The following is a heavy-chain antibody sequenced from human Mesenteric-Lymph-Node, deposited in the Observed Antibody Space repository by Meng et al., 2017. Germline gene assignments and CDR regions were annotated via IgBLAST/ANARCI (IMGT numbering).Heavy chain of an antibody. J-gene: IGHJ4*02. Sequence: GESLKISCVVSGCTFSGHWMSWVRQAPGKGLEWVSNIKEDGSEKYHVDSVEGRFSISRDNAKSSLFLQMNSLRAEDTAVYYCARDLDIWGGYCSGGGAAFDYWGQGTLVTVSS. D-gene: IGHD3-16*01. V-gene: IGHV3-7*01. CDR3: ARDLDIWGGYCSGGGAAFDY. CDR1: GCTFSGHW. CDR2: IKEDGSEK.